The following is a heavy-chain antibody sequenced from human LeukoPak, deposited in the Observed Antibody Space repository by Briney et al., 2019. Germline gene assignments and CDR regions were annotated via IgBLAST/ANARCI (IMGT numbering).Heavy chain of an antibody. V-gene: IGHV3-11*01. D-gene: IGHD2-8*02. CDR3: ATYRQVLLPFES. J-gene: IGHJ4*02. CDR1: GFTFSDYY. CDR2: IFPSGGEI. Sequence: GGSLRLSCAASGFTFSDYYMSWIRQPPGKGLEWVSSIFPSGGEIHYADSVRGRFTISRDNSKSTLSLQMNSLRAEDTAIYYCATYRQVLLPFESWGQGTLVTVSS.